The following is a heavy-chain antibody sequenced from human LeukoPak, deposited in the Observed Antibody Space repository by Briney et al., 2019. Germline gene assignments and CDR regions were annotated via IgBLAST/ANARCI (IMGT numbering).Heavy chain of an antibody. D-gene: IGHD5-12*01. J-gene: IGHJ4*02. V-gene: IGHV1-2*02. CDR1: GYTFTGYY. CDR2: INPNSGGT. CDR3: ARGRFSGYGAD. Sequence: GASVKVSCKASGYTFTGYYMHWVRQAPGQGLERMGWINPNSGGTNYAQKFQGRVTMTRDTSISTAYMELSSLTSDDTAVYYCARGRFSGYGADWGQGTLVTVSS.